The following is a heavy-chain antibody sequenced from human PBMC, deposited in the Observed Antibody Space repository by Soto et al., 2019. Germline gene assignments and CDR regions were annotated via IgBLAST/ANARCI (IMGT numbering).Heavy chain of an antibody. Sequence: QVQLVQSWAEVKKPVASVKVSCKASGYTFTSYYMHWVRQAPGQGLEWMGIINPSGGSTSYAQKVQGRVTMTRHRSTSTVSMEQSSLRSEDTAVDDCARGAGYSSGPTSYCCQGTLVTDSS. CDR3: ARGAGYSSGPTSY. CDR2: INPSGGST. V-gene: IGHV1-46*01. CDR1: GYTFTSYY. J-gene: IGHJ4*02. D-gene: IGHD6-19*01.